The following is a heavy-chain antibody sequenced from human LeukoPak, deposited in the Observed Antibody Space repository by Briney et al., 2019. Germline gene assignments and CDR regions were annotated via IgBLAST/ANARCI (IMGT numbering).Heavy chain of an antibody. D-gene: IGHD6-13*01. V-gene: IGHV1-18*01. J-gene: IGHJ4*02. CDR2: ISAYNGNT. CDR3: ARDAAFSSSWYFDY. CDR1: GHTFTSYG. Sequence: ASVKVSCKASGHTFTSYGISWVRQAPGQGLEWMGWISAYNGNTNYAQKLQGRVTMTTDTSTSTAYMELRSLRSDDTAVYYCARDAAFSSSWYFDYWGQGTLVTVPS.